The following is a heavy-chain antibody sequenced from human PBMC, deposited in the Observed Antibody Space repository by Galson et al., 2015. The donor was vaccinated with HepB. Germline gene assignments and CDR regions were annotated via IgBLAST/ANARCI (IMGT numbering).Heavy chain of an antibody. V-gene: IGHV3-30*04. CDR1: GFTFSSYA. J-gene: IGHJ4*02. CDR3: ARDLSTTTKWFGDPSVDY. D-gene: IGHD3-10*01. Sequence: SLRLSCAASGFTFSSYAMHWVRQAPGKGLEWVAVISYDGSNKYYADSVKGRFTISRDNSKNTLYLQMNSLRAEDTAVYYCARDLSTTTKWFGDPSVDYWGQGTLVTVSS. CDR2: ISYDGSNK.